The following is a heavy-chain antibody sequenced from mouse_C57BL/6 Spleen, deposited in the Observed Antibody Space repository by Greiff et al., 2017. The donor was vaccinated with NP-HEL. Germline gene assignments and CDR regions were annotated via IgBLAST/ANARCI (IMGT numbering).Heavy chain of an antibody. CDR2: INPSTGGT. Sequence: EVQGVESGPELVKPGASVKISCKASGYSFTGYYMNWVKQSPEKSLEWIGEINPSTGGTTYNQKFKAKATLTVDKSSSTAYMQLKSLTSEDSAVYYCARRGYYGSSYFDYWGQGTTLTVSS. CDR3: ARRGYYGSSYFDY. V-gene: IGHV1-42*01. CDR1: GYSFTGYY. D-gene: IGHD1-1*01. J-gene: IGHJ2*01.